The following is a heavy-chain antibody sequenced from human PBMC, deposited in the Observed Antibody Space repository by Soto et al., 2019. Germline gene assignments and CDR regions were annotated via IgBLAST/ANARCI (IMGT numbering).Heavy chain of an antibody. D-gene: IGHD1-1*01. CDR1: GYTFTSYG. CDR2: ISAHNDNT. CDR3: ARGRYGNY. J-gene: IGHJ4*02. Sequence: QVHLVQSGAEVRKPGASVKVSCKGSGYTFTSYGIAWVRQAPGQGLEWMGWISAHNDNTNYAQKVQGRVTVTRDTSTSTGYMKQRNLSSDDTAVYYCARGRYGNYWGKGALVTVSS. V-gene: IGHV1-18*01.